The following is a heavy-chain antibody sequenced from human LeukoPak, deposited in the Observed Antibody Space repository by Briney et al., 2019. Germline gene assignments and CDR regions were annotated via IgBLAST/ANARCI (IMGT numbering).Heavy chain of an antibody. CDR2: INHRGST. D-gene: IGHD4-11*01. J-gene: IGHJ6*03. CDR3: ARGNLWDYRRYYYYMDV. Sequence: SETLSLTCAVCGGSFSGSFSGYYWSWIRQPPGKGLEWIGEINHRGSTNYNPSLKSRVTISVDTSKNQFSLKLSSMTAADTAVYYCARGNLWDYRRYYYYMDVWGKGTTVTVSS. CDR1: GGSFSGSFSGYY. V-gene: IGHV4-34*01.